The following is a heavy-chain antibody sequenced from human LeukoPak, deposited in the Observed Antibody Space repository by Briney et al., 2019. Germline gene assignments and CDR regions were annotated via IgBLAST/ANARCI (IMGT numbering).Heavy chain of an antibody. CDR1: GFTFSSYS. V-gene: IGHV3-23*01. D-gene: IGHD6-13*01. J-gene: IGHJ3*02. Sequence: GGSLTLSCAASGFTFSSYSMNWVRQAPGKGLEWVSAISGSGGSTYHADSVKGRFTISRDNPENTLYLQMNSLRAEDTAVYYCASAGYSSTSGRAFDMWGQGTMVTVSS. CDR3: ASAGYSSTSGRAFDM. CDR2: ISGSGGST.